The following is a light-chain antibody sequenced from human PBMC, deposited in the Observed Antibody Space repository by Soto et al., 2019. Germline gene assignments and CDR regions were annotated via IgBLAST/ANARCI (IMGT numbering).Light chain of an antibody. J-gene: IGKJ1*01. CDR2: GSS. V-gene: IGKV3-20*01. CDR3: QQYGYSRT. Sequence: VLTQSPGTLSLSPGERATLSCRASQTLSSRHLAWYQQKPGQAPRLLIYGSSSRATDIPARFSGSGSGTDFSLAIITLEPQDFAMYYCQQYGYSRTFGQGNTGEIK. CDR1: QTLSSRH.